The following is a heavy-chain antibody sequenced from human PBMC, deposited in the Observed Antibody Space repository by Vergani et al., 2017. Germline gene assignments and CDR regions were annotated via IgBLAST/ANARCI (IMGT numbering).Heavy chain of an antibody. CDR1: GYTFTSYA. V-gene: IGHV1-3*01. J-gene: IGHJ4*02. D-gene: IGHD3-22*01. Sequence: QVQLVQSGAEVKKPGASVKVSCKASGYTFTSYAMHWVRQAPGQRLEWMGWINAGNGNTKYSQKFQGRVTITRDTSASTAYMELSSLRSEDTAVYYCARVNYYDSSGYSHVHFDYWGQGTLVTVSS. CDR2: INAGNGNT. CDR3: ARVNYYDSSGYSHVHFDY.